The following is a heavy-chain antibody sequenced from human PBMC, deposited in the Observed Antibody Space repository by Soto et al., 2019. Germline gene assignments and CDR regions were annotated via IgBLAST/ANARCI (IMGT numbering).Heavy chain of an antibody. CDR1: GGSISSYY. CDR2: IYYSGST. J-gene: IGHJ3*02. V-gene: IGHV4-59*01. D-gene: IGHD6-19*01. CDR3: ARCPGSGWFSFAFDI. Sequence: LSLTCTVSGGSISSYYWSWIRQPPGKGLEWIGYIYYSGSTNYNPSLKSRVTISVDTSKNQFSLKLSSVTAADTAVYYCARCPGSGWFSFAFDIWGQGTMVTVSS.